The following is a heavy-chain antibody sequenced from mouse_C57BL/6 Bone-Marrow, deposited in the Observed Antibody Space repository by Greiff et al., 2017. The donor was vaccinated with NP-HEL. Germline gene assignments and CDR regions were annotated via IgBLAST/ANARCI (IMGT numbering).Heavy chain of an antibody. V-gene: IGHV1-26*01. J-gene: IGHJ4*01. D-gene: IGHD4-1*01. CDR2: INPNNGGT. Sequence: EVQLQQSGPELVKPGASVKISCKASGYTFTDYYMNWVKQSHGKSLEWIGDINPNNGGTSYNQKFKGKATLTVDKSSSTAYMELRSLTSEDSAVYYCAREGPSNWDDAMDYWGQGTSVTVSS. CDR1: GYTFTDYY. CDR3: AREGPSNWDDAMDY.